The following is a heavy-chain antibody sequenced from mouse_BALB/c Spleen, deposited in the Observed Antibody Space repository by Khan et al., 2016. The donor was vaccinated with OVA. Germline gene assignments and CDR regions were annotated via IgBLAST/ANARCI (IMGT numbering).Heavy chain of an antibody. D-gene: IGHD1-1*01. CDR2: ISYSGRT. V-gene: IGHV3-2*02. J-gene: IGHJ2*01. Sequence: EVQLQESGPGLVKPSQSLSLTCTVTGYSITSDYAWNWIRQFPGNKLEWMGYISYSGRTSYNPSPKSRISITRDTSKNQFFLRLNSVTTEDTATSYCARSVTITTVVATYFDFWGQGTTLTVSS. CDR1: GYSITSDYA. CDR3: ARSVTITTVVATYFDF.